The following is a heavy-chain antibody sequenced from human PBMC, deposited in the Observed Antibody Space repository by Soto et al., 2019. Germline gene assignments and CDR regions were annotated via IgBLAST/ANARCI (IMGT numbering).Heavy chain of an antibody. CDR3: AKDSGYNYGYFRWFDP. D-gene: IGHD5-18*01. Sequence: SETLSLTCTVSGGSISSGGYYWSWIRQPPGRGLEWIGHIFYSGSTNYNPALKSRVTISVDTSKSQFSLKLSSVTAADTAVYYCAKDSGYNYGYFRWFDPWGQGTLVTVSS. J-gene: IGHJ5*02. V-gene: IGHV4-61*08. CDR1: GGSISSGGYY. CDR2: IFYSGST.